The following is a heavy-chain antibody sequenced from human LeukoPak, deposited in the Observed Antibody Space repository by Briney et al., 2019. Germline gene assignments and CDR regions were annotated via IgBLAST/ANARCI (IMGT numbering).Heavy chain of an antibody. Sequence: SETLSLTCSVSGGSAGSAGYYWAWIRQHPGEGLEWIGYISYTGKTFYNPSLKSRVVISMDTSKNQFSLRLNSVTAADTAMYFCARCGEEGCAANFFDYWGQGTLVAVSS. J-gene: IGHJ4*02. CDR2: ISYTGKT. CDR3: ARCGEEGCAANFFDY. CDR1: GGSAGSAGYY. V-gene: IGHV4-31*03. D-gene: IGHD2-15*01.